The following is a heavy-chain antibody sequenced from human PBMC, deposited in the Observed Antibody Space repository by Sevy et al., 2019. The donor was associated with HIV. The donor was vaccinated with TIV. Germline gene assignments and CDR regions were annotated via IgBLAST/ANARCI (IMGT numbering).Heavy chain of an antibody. D-gene: IGHD3-3*01. J-gene: IGHJ4*02. CDR1: GFTFSSYA. V-gene: IGHV3-30-3*01. CDR2: ISYDGSNK. Sequence: GGSLRLSCAASGFTFSSYAMHWVRQAPGKGLEWVAVISYDGSNKYYADSVKGRFTISGDNSKNTLYLQMNSLRAEDTAVYYCARESRFLAGHKLYYFDYWGQGTLVTVSS. CDR3: ARESRFLAGHKLYYFDY.